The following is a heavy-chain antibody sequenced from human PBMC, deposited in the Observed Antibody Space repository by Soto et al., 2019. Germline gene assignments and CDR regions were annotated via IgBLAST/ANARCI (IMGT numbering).Heavy chain of an antibody. D-gene: IGHD6-13*01. CDR3: ATGKFPAPGTTLFDY. V-gene: IGHV1-24*01. CDR2: FDPEDGET. J-gene: IGHJ4*02. CDR1: GYTLTELS. Sequence: ASVKVSCKVSGYTLTELSMHWVRQAPGKGLEWMGGFDPEDGETIYAQKSQGRVTMTEDTSTDTAYMELSSLRSEDTAVYYCATGKFPAPGTTLFDYWGQETLVTVSS.